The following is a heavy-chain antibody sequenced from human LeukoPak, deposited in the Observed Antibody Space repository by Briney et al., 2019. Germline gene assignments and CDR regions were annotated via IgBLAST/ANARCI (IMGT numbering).Heavy chain of an antibody. CDR2: IIPIFGTA. D-gene: IGHD3-16*01. CDR3: ARLMRIYYYYYGMDV. CDR1: GGIFSSYA. V-gene: IGHV1-69*13. J-gene: IGHJ6*04. Sequence: SVKVSCKASGGIFSSYAISWVRQAPGQGLEWMGGIIPIFGTANYAQKFQGRVTITADESTSTAYMELSSLRSEDTAVYYCARLMRIYYYYYGMDVWGKGTTVTVSS.